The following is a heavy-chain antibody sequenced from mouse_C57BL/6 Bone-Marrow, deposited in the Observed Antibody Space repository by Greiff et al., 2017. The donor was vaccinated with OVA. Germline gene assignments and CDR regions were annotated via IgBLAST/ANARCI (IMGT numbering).Heavy chain of an antibody. J-gene: IGHJ3*01. CDR3: ARENDYDWFAY. CDR2: IDPSDSYT. D-gene: IGHD2-4*01. V-gene: IGHV1-50*01. Sequence: QVQLQQPGAELVKPGASVKLSCKASGYTFTSYWMQWVNQRPGQGLEWIGEIDPSDSYTNYNQKFKGKATLTVDTSSSTAYMQLSSLTSEDSAVYYCARENDYDWFAYWGQGTLVTVSA. CDR1: GYTFTSYW.